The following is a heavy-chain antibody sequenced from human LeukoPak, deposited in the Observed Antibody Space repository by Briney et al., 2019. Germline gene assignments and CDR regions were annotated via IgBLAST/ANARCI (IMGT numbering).Heavy chain of an antibody. CDR1: GFTFRSYV. CDR2: ISSNGGRT. J-gene: IGHJ6*02. Sequence: PGGSLRLSCAAPGFTFRSYVMHWVRQAPGKGLEYVSAISSNGGRTYYANSVKGRLTISRDNSKNTLYLQMGSLRAEDMAVYYCARSVAVANDYYYYGMDVWGQGTTVTVSS. V-gene: IGHV3-64*01. CDR3: ARSVAVANDYYYYGMDV. D-gene: IGHD6-19*01.